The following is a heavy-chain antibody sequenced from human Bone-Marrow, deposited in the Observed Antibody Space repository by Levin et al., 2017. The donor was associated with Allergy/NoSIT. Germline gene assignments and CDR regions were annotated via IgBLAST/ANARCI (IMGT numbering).Heavy chain of an antibody. CDR2: ISYDGSTK. D-gene: IGHD1-26*01. Sequence: SCAASGFTFSTYGMHWVRQAPGKGLAWVAFISYDGSTKYYADSVKGRFTISRDNSKNTVYLQMNSLRAEDTAVYYCARGYSIEWELHFDYWGQGTLVTVSS. CDR1: GFTFSTYG. CDR3: ARGYSIEWELHFDY. V-gene: IGHV3-30*03. J-gene: IGHJ4*02.